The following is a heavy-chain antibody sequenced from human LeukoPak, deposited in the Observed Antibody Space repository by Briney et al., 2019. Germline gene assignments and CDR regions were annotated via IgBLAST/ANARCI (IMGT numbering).Heavy chain of an antibody. Sequence: KPGGSLRLSCAASGFTFSSYEMNWVRQAPGKGLEWVSSISSSSSYIYYADSVKGRFTVSRDNAKNSLYLQMNSLRAEDTAVYYCARDHPKIWFGELPHPFDYWGQGTLVTVSS. V-gene: IGHV3-21*01. CDR2: ISSSSSYI. CDR3: ARDHPKIWFGELPHPFDY. J-gene: IGHJ4*02. D-gene: IGHD3-10*01. CDR1: GFTFSSYE.